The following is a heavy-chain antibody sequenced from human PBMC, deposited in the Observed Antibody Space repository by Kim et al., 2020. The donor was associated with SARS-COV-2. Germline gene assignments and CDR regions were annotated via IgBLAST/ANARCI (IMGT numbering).Heavy chain of an antibody. D-gene: IGHD3-10*01. CDR3: ARDRGQGPLHAFDI. Sequence: SETLSFTCTVSGVSISDYYWSWIRQPPGKGLEWITYIYYSGSTNYNPSLKSRVTISVETSKNQFSLKLSSVTAADTAVYYCARDRGQGPLHAFDIWGQGTIVTVSS. CDR1: GVSISDYY. J-gene: IGHJ3*02. CDR2: IYYSGST. V-gene: IGHV4-59*01.